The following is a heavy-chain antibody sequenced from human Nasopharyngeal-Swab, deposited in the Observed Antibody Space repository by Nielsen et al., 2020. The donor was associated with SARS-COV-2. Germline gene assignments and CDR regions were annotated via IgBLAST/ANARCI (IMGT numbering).Heavy chain of an antibody. CDR2: ISSTSSHT. D-gene: IGHD5-12*01. V-gene: IGHV3-11*03. J-gene: IGHJ4*02. Sequence: WIRQPPGKGLEWVAYISSTSSHTNYADPVKGRFTISRDNAKNSLYLQMDSLRAEDTAVYYCPSQRGGSGYDRWGQGTLVTVSS. CDR3: PSQRGGSGYDR.